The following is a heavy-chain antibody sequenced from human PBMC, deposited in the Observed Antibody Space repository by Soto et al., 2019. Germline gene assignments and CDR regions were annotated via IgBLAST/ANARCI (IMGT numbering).Heavy chain of an antibody. V-gene: IGHV1-3*01. CDR3: ARVLTPVITYYDFWSGYRLSPYYGMDV. D-gene: IGHD3-3*01. CDR1: GYTFISYA. J-gene: IGHJ6*02. CDR2: INAGNGNT. Sequence: ASVKVSCKASGYTFISYAIHWVRQAPGQRLEWMGWINAGNGNTKYSPKFQGRVTITRDTSASTAYMELSSLRAEDTAVYYCARVLTPVITYYDFWSGYRLSPYYGMDVWGQGTTVTVSS.